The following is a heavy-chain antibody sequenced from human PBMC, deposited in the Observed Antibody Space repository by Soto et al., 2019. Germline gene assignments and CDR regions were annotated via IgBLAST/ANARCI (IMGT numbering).Heavy chain of an antibody. V-gene: IGHV4-39*01. CDR2: IYYTGST. CDR1: GCSISSSSFY. J-gene: IGHJ6*02. D-gene: IGHD3-22*01. Sequence: ASETLSLTCTVSGCSISSSSFYWGWIRQPPGKGLEWVGSIYYTGSTYYNPSLKSRVTISVDTSKNQFSLKLSSLTAADTAVYYCARHPAYYDRGGPNSGMDVWGQGPTVT. CDR3: ARHPAYYDRGGPNSGMDV.